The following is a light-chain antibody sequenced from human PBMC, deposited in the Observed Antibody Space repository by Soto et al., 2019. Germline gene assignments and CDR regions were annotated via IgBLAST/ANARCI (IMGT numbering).Light chain of an antibody. V-gene: IGKV1-39*01. CDR3: QQSHTSPYT. J-gene: IGKJ5*01. CDR1: RGINIY. CDR2: AAS. Sequence: DIQMTQSPSSLSASVGDRVTITCRASRGINIYLNWYQQKPGKAPKLVIYAASNLQSGVPSRFSGDGVGTHFTLTISSLQPEDFATYHCQQSHTSPYTFGQRTRLEMK.